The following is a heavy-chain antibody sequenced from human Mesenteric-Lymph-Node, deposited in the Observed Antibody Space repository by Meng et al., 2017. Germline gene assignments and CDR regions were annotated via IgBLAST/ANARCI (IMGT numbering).Heavy chain of an antibody. V-gene: IGHV3-33*08. D-gene: IGHD5-24*01. CDR3: ARGRRWLQLGLDY. Sequence: GESLKISCAASGFTFSSYAMHWVRQAPGKGLEWVAVIWYDGSNKYYADSVKGRFTISRDNSKNTLYLQMNSLRAEDTAVYYCARGRRWLQLGLDYWGQGTLVTVSS. J-gene: IGHJ4*02. CDR1: GFTFSSYA. CDR2: IWYDGSNK.